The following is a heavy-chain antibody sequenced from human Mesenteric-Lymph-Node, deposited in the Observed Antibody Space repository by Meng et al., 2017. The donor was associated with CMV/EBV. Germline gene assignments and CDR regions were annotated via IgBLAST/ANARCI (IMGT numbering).Heavy chain of an antibody. V-gene: IGHV3-23*03. Sequence: GESLKISCAASGFIFSSYAMSWVRQAPGKGLEWVSVIYSGGSFTYYADSVKGRFTVSRDNSKNTVYLQLNSLRAEDTALYYCAKGISGTTFDASDVWGQGTMVTVSS. D-gene: IGHD1-7*01. J-gene: IGHJ3*01. CDR1: GFIFSSYA. CDR2: IYSGGSFT. CDR3: AKGISGTTFDASDV.